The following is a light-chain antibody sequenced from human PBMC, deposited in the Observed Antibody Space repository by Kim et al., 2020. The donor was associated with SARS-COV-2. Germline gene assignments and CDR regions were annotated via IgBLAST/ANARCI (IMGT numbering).Light chain of an antibody. V-gene: IGLV3-1*01. J-gene: IGLJ2*01. CDR1: KLGDKY. Sequence: SYELTQPPSVSVSPGQTASITCSGDKLGDKYACWYQQKPGQSPVLVIYQDSKRPSGIPERFSGSNSGNTATLTISGTQAMAEADYYCQAWDSSTVVFCGG. CDR3: QAWDSSTVV. CDR2: QDS.